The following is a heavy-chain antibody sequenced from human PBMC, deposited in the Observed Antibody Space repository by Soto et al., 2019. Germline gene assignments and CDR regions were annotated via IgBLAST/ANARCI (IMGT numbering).Heavy chain of an antibody. CDR2: IHHAGGT. D-gene: IGHD1-7*01. CDR3: ASVISNYVGLHWFDS. V-gene: IGHV4-30-2*01. Sequence: QLLLQEAGSGLVKPSETLSLTCGVSGDSISSSGSSWNWIRQPPGKGLEWIGYIHHAGGTFYNPSRDSLVTIAGDRSKNQFSLRLTSVTAADTAVYYCASVISNYVGLHWFDSWGQGTLVTVSA. CDR1: GDSISSSGSS. J-gene: IGHJ5*01.